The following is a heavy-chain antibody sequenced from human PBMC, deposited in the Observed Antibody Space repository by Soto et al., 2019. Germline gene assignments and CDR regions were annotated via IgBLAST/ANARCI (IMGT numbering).Heavy chain of an antibody. CDR2: MNPDSGGT. D-gene: IGHD2-21*01. CDR1: GYTFTDYY. Sequence: ASVKVSCQASGYTFTDYYIHWVRQAPGQGLEWVGWMNPDSGGTNLAQRFQGRVTMTSDTSINTADMELSSLRSDDTAVYYCAIRTGQMAIISEFDGDWFFEVWGRGTLVTVSS. CDR3: AIRTGQMAIISEFDGDWFFEV. V-gene: IGHV1-2*02. J-gene: IGHJ2*01.